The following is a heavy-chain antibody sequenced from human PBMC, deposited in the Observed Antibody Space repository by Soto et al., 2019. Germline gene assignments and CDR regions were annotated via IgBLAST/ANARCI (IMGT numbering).Heavy chain of an antibody. J-gene: IGHJ4*02. CDR1: GFTFRNSW. D-gene: IGHD3-16*01. Sequence: QPGGSLLLSCAASGFTFRNSWINWVRQAPGKGLEWVANIKPDGGATNYVDSVKGRFTISRDNVRNSASLQMNSLRVEDTAVYFCFGGNGGPQWGQGTLVTVSS. V-gene: IGHV3-7*03. CDR3: FGGNGGPQ. CDR2: IKPDGGAT.